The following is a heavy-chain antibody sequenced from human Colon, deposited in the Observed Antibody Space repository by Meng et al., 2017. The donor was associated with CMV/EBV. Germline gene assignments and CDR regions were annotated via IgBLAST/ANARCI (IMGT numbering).Heavy chain of an antibody. V-gene: IGHV3-20*04. CDR1: GFTFEEFG. CDR2: INSLCTSR. Sequence: GGSLRPSCAASGFTFEEFGINWVRQVPGKGLEWVSGINSLCTSRGYGSSVKGRFTISRDNAKNSLYLQMNSLRVEDTAIYFCARSNSGGFYYADYWGQGTLVTVSS. J-gene: IGHJ4*02. D-gene: IGHD2-15*01. CDR3: ARSNSGGFYYADY.